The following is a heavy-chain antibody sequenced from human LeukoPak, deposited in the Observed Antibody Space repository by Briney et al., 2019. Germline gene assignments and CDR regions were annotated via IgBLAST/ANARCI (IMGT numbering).Heavy chain of an antibody. V-gene: IGHV5-51*01. CDR2: IYPADSDT. Sequence: GESLKISCKGFGYSFTTYWIAWVRQVPGKGLEWMGIIYPADSDTRYNPSFEGQVTISVDKTVSTAYLHWSSLKASDTAMYYCAKVRDSSDFLYYWYFDLWGRGSLVTVPS. CDR1: GYSFTTYW. CDR3: AKVRDSSDFLYYWYFDL. D-gene: IGHD4-17*01. J-gene: IGHJ2*01.